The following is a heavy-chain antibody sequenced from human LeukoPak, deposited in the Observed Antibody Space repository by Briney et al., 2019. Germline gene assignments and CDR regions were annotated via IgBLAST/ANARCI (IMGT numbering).Heavy chain of an antibody. CDR1: GFTFSSYE. CDR2: ISSSGSTI. CDR3: ARDGATLSAHGGDAFDI. Sequence: QPGGSLRLSCAASGFTFSSYEMNWVRQAPGKGLEWVSYISSSGSTIYYADSVKGRFTISRDNAKNSLYLQMNSLRAEDTAVYYCARDGATLSAHGGDAFDIWGQGTMVTVSS. V-gene: IGHV3-48*03. D-gene: IGHD3-16*01. J-gene: IGHJ3*02.